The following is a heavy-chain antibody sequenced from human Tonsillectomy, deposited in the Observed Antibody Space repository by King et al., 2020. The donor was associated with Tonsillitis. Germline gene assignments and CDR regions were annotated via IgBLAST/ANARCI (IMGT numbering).Heavy chain of an antibody. CDR1: WFSLSTSGMR. V-gene: IGHV2-70*04. CDR2: IDWDDDE. Sequence: VTLKESGPALVKPTQTLTLTCTFSWFSLSTSGMRVNWIRQPPGKALEWLARIDWDDDEFYSTALKTRLTISKATSKNQVVLTMTNMDPVDTATYFCARGFGGYSFDFWGQGTLVTVSS. D-gene: IGHD4-11*01. CDR3: ARGFGGYSFDF. J-gene: IGHJ4*02.